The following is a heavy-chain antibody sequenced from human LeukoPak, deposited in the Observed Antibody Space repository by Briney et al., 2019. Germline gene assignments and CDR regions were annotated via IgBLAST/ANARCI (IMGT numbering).Heavy chain of an antibody. CDR2: ISSSSSTI. J-gene: IGHJ4*02. Sequence: GGSLLLSCAASGFTFSTYAMNWIRQAPGKGLEWVSYISSSSSTIYYADSVKGRFTISRDNAKNSLFLQMNSLRAEDTAVYSCARVGGSGSYYLDYWGQGTLVTVSS. CDR1: GFTFSTYA. D-gene: IGHD3-10*01. CDR3: ARVGGSGSYYLDY. V-gene: IGHV3-48*01.